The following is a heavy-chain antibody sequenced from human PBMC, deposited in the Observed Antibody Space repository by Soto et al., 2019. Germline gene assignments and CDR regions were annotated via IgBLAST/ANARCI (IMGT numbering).Heavy chain of an antibody. CDR2: ISYDGSNK. CDR1: GFTFSSYA. Sequence: GGSLRLSCAASGFTFSSYAMHWVRQAPGKGLEWVAVISYDGSNKYYADSVKGRFTISRDNSKNTLYLQMNSLRAEDTAVYYCASEVPPAKDGYNSIFFYWGQGTLVTVSS. D-gene: IGHD5-12*01. CDR3: ASEVPPAKDGYNSIFFY. J-gene: IGHJ4*02. V-gene: IGHV3-30-3*01.